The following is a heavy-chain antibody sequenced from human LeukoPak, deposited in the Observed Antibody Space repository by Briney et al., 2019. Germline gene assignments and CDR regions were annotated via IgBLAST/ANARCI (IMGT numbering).Heavy chain of an antibody. V-gene: IGHV3-43D*03. CDR1: GFTFDDYA. Sequence: PGGSLRLSCAASGFTFDDYAMHWVRQAPGKGLEWVSLISWDGGSTYYADSVKGRFTISRDNSKNSLYLQMNSLRAEDTALYYCAKPTLALAGGAGFDCWGQGTLVTVSS. CDR2: ISWDGGST. J-gene: IGHJ4*02. D-gene: IGHD6-19*01. CDR3: AKPTLALAGGAGFDC.